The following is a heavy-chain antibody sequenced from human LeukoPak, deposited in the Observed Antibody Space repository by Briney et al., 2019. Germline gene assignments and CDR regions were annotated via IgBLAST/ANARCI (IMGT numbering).Heavy chain of an antibody. D-gene: IGHD3-3*01. J-gene: IGHJ4*02. CDR1: GYTFTSYD. CDR2: MNPNSGNT. V-gene: IGHV1-8*01. CDR3: ARSTRPSYYDFWSGYYPRLDY. Sequence: ASVKVSCKASGYTFTSYDINWVRQATGQGLEWMGWMNPNSGNTGYAQKFQGRVTMTRNTSISTAYMELSSLRSEDTAVYYCARSTRPSYYDFWSGYYPRLDYWGQGTLVTVSS.